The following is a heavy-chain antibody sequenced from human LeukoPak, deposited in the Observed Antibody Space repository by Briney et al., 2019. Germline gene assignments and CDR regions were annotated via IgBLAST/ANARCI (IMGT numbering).Heavy chain of an antibody. CDR1: GGSISSSSYY. Sequence: SETLSLTCTVSGGSISSSSYYWGWIRQPPGKGLEWIGSIYYSGSTYYNPSLKSRVTISVDTSKNQFSLKLSSVTAADTAVYYCARHEDDFWSGYYFDYWGQGTLVTVSS. CDR2: IYYSGST. J-gene: IGHJ4*02. D-gene: IGHD3-3*01. CDR3: ARHEDDFWSGYYFDY. V-gene: IGHV4-39*01.